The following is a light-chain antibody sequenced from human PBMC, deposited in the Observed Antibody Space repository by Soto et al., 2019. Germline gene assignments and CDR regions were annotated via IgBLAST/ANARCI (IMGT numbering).Light chain of an antibody. CDR3: QHYGGSSWT. CDR1: RSVSDTL. Sequence: EIVLTQSPGTLSLSPGERATLSCRADRSVSDTLLTWFQQKPGQAPRLLIFGTSNSAPGIPDRFSGSGSGTDFTLTISRLEPDDFAVYYCQHYGGSSWTFGQGTKVEIK. J-gene: IGKJ1*01. CDR2: GTS. V-gene: IGKV3-20*01.